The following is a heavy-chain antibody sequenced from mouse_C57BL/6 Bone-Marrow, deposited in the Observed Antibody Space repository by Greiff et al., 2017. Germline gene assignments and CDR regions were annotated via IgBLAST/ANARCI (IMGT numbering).Heavy chain of an antibody. CDR3: AREGLLSMDY. D-gene: IGHD2-10*01. Sequence: VQLVESGAELARPGASVKLSCKASGYTFTSYGISWVKQRTGQGLEWIGEIYPRSGNTYYNEKFKGKATLTADQSSSTAYMELRSLTSDDSAVYFCAREGLLSMDYWGQGTSVTVSS. CDR2: IYPRSGNT. J-gene: IGHJ4*01. V-gene: IGHV1-81*01. CDR1: GYTFTSYG.